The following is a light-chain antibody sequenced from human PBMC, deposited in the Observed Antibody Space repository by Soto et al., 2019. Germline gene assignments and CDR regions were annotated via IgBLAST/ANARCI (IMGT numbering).Light chain of an antibody. CDR1: SSDIGGYNF. Sequence: QSVLTQPPSASGSPGQSATISCTGTSSDIGGYNFVSWYQQHPGKAPKLIVHEVANRLSGVSGRFSGSKSGNTAFLTISGLQAEDEAVYYCCSHSSSITWMFGGGTKLTVL. V-gene: IGLV2-8*01. CDR3: CSHSSSITWM. CDR2: EVA. J-gene: IGLJ3*02.